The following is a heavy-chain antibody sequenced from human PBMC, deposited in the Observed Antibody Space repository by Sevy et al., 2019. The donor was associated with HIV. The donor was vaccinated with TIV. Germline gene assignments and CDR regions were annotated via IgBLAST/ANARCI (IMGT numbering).Heavy chain of an antibody. J-gene: IGHJ6*02. V-gene: IGHV4-34*01. CDR1: GGSFSGYY. CDR2: INHSGST. Sequence: SETLSLTCAVYGGSFSGYYWSWIRQPPGKGLEWMGEINHSGSTNYNPSLKSRVTISVDTSKNQFSLKLSSVTAADTAVYYCARGRVVVVPAAIPYYYYYGMDVWGQGTTVTVSS. D-gene: IGHD2-2*02. CDR3: ARGRVVVVPAAIPYYYYYGMDV.